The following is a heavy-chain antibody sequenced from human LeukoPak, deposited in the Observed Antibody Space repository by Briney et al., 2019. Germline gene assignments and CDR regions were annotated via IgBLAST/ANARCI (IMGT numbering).Heavy chain of an antibody. D-gene: IGHD6-6*01. CDR2: ISPTGSTT. CDR3: ARGPNSNWSGLDF. J-gene: IGHJ4*02. Sequence: PGGSLRLSCTASGFTFSNFWMGWARQLPGKGLVWVSRISPTGSTTSYADSVKGRFTVSRDNAKNTLYLQVNNLRAEDTAVYYCARGPNSNWSGLDFWGQGTLLTVSS. CDR1: GFTFSNFW. V-gene: IGHV3-74*01.